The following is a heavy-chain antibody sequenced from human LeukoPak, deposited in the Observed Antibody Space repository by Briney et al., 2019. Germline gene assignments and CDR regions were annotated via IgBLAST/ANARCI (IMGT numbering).Heavy chain of an antibody. CDR2: IYYSGNT. J-gene: IGHJ4*02. V-gene: IGHV4-59*01. CDR1: GGSISNYY. Sequence: SETLSLTCTVSGGSISNYYWSWIRQPPGKGLEWIGYIYYSGNTNYNPSLKSRVTISVDTSKNQFSLKLSSVIAADTAVYYCARGARADYWGQGTLVTVSS. D-gene: IGHD3-16*01. CDR3: ARGARADY.